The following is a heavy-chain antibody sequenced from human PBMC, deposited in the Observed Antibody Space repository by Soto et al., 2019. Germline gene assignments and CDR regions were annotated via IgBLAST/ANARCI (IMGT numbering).Heavy chain of an antibody. Sequence: PGESLKISCKGSGYSFTSYWISWVRQMPGKGLEWMGRIDPSDSYTNYSPSFQGHVTISADKSISTAYLQWSSLKASDTAMYYCPLIVDTAMANGPDYYYAMDVWGQVTTVTVSS. V-gene: IGHV5-10-1*01. CDR1: GYSFTSYW. CDR2: IDPSDSYT. D-gene: IGHD5-18*01. J-gene: IGHJ6*02. CDR3: PLIVDTAMANGPDYYYAMDV.